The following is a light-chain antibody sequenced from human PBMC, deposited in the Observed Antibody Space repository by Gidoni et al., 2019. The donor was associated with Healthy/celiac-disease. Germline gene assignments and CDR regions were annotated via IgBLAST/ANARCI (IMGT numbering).Light chain of an antibody. CDR1: QSVSR. J-gene: IGKJ3*01. CDR3: QQRSNSFT. CDR2: DAS. Sequence: EIVLTQSPATLSLSPGERATLSCRASQSVSRLLIYDASNRATGIPARFSGSGSGTDFTLTISSLEPEDFAVYYCQQRSNSFTFGPGTKVDIK. V-gene: IGKV3-11*01.